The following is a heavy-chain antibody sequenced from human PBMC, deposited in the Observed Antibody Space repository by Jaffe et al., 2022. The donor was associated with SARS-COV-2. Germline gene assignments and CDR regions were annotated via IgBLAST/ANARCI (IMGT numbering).Heavy chain of an antibody. D-gene: IGHD4-17*01. J-gene: IGHJ4*02. V-gene: IGHV3-72*01. Sequence: EVQLVESGGGLVQPGGSLRLSCAASGFTSSDHYMNWVRQAPGKGLEWVGRIRDKPSSYTTNYAASVEGRFTISRDDSRNSLYLQMNSLKTDDTAVYYCARDLGRDYGLDYWGQGTLVTVSS. CDR1: GFTSSDHY. CDR2: IRDKPSSYTT. CDR3: ARDLGRDYGLDY.